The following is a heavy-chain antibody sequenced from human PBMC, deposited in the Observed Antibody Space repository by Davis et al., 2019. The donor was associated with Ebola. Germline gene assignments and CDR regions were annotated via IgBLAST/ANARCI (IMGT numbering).Heavy chain of an antibody. V-gene: IGHV3-30*18. CDR1: GFTLRNHG. J-gene: IGHJ4*02. CDR3: AKETGVSGSTYESFFDF. CDR2: VSFDGILK. D-gene: IGHD1-26*01. Sequence: PGRSLRLSCAASGFTLRNHGMHWVRQAPGKGLEWVAVVSFDGILKHYADTVKGRFTISRDNSDNTLYLQMTSLRTEDTALYYCAKETGVSGSTYESFFDFWGQGTLVTVSS.